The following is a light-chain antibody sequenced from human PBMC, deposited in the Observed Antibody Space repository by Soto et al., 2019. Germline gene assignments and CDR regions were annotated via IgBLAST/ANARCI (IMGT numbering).Light chain of an antibody. J-gene: IGKJ4*01. CDR3: QQYYSYPLT. CDR1: QSISSW. CDR2: DAS. V-gene: IGKV1-5*01. Sequence: DIQMTQSPSTLSASVGDRVTITCRASQSISSWLAWYQQKPGKAPKLLIYDASNLESGVPSRFSGSGSGTEFTLTISSLQPDDFATYYCQQYYSYPLTFGGGTKVDIK.